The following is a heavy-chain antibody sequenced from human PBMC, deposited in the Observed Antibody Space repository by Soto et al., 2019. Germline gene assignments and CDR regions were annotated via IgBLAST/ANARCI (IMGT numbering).Heavy chain of an antibody. V-gene: IGHV6-1*01. CDR2: TYYRSKWYN. CDR3: ARELELPGDYYYGMDV. D-gene: IGHD1-7*01. J-gene: IGHJ6*02. CDR1: GDSVSSNSAA. Sequence: QTLSLTFAISGDSVSSNSAAWNWIRQSPSRGLEWLGRTYYRSKWYNDYAVSVKSRITINPDTSKNQFSLQLNSVTPEDTAVYYCARELELPGDYYYGMDVWGQGTTVTVSS.